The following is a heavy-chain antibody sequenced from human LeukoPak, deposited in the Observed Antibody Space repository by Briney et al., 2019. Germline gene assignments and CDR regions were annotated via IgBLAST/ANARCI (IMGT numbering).Heavy chain of an antibody. Sequence: SETLSLTCTVSGGSISSTSYYWGWVRQPPGKGLEWIGTIYYSGSTYYNPSLKSRVTISVDTSKNHFSLKLSSVTAADTAVYYCATQSRLYDAFDIWGQGTMVTVSS. V-gene: IGHV4-39*07. CDR3: ATQSRLYDAFDI. D-gene: IGHD4/OR15-4a*01. J-gene: IGHJ3*02. CDR1: GGSISSTSYY. CDR2: IYYSGST.